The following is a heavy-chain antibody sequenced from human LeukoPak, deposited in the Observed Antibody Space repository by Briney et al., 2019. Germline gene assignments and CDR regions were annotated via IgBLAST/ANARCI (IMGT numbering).Heavy chain of an antibody. Sequence: SETLSLTCTVSGGSISSYYWSWIRQPPGKGLEWIGYIYYSGSTNYNPPLKSRVTISVDTSKNQFSLKLSSVTAADTAVYYCAGYTGVSNWFDPWGQGTLVTVSS. CDR3: AGYTGVSNWFDP. CDR2: IYYSGST. V-gene: IGHV4-59*01. CDR1: GGSISSYY. D-gene: IGHD1-1*01. J-gene: IGHJ5*02.